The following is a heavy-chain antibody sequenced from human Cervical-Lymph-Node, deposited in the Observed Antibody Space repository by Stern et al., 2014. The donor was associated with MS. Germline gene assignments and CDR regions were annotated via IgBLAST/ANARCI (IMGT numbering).Heavy chain of an antibody. V-gene: IGHV3-49*03. J-gene: IGHJ5*02. CDR2: IRRKPYGGTT. D-gene: IGHD4-11*01. CDR1: GFIFDDYA. CDR3: SRAGLQFHR. Sequence: EVQLVESGGGLVQPGRSLRLSCTASGFIFDDYAMSWFRQAPGKGLEWVGFIRRKPYGGTTEYAASVKGRFTISRDDSKSIAYLQMNSLKTEDTAVYYCSRAGLQFHRWGQGTLVTVSS.